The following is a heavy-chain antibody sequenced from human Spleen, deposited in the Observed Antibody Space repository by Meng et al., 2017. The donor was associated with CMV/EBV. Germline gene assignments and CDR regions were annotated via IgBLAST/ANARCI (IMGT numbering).Heavy chain of an antibody. CDR3: VTGGGALGV. CDR1: GFSFYSYT. V-gene: IGHV3-21*01. J-gene: IGHJ3*01. Sequence: GESLKISCAASGFSFYSYTMNWVRQAPGRGLEWVSSISSRSNYIYYSDSMKGRVTISRDNAKNSVYLQMNSLRADDTAVYYCVTGGGALGVWGRGTMVTVSS. CDR2: ISSRSNYI.